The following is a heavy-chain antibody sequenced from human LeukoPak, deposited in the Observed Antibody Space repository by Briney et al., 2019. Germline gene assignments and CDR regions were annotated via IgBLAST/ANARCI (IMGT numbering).Heavy chain of an antibody. CDR2: IYTSGST. D-gene: IGHD3-9*01. Sequence: SETLSLTCTVSGGSISSYYWSWIRQPPGKGQEWIAYIYTSGSTNYNPSLKSRVTISVDTSKNQFSLKLSSVTAADTAVYYCARQGYDLLTGYAWFFDLWGRGTLVTVSS. J-gene: IGHJ2*01. CDR1: GGSISSYY. CDR3: ARQGYDLLTGYAWFFDL. V-gene: IGHV4-4*09.